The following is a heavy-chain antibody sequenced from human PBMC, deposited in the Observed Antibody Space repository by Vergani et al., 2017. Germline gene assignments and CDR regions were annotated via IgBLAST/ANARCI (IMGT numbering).Heavy chain of an antibody. CDR1: GYTFTSYA. J-gene: IGHJ4*02. CDR2: INAGNGNT. D-gene: IGHD3-9*01. CDR3: ARGSPLYYDILTSYKHYFDY. Sequence: QVQLVQSGAEVKKPGASVKVSCKASGYTFTSYAMHWVRQAPGQRLEWMGWINAGNGNTKYSQKFQGRVTITRDTSASTAYVELSSLRSEDTAVYYCARGSPLYYDILTSYKHYFDYWGQGTLVTVSS. V-gene: IGHV1-3*01.